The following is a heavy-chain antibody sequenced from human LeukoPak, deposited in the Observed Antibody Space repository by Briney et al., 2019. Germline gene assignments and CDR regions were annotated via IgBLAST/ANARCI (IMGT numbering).Heavy chain of an antibody. J-gene: IGHJ4*02. Sequence: GGSLRLSCAASGFTFSSHWMHWVRQAPGKGLVWASRINNDGSSTSYADFVKGRFTISRDNAKNTLYLQMNSLRAEDTAVYYCARLLGSTTSVDYWGQGTPVTVSS. D-gene: IGHD2/OR15-2a*01. V-gene: IGHV3-74*01. CDR2: INNDGSST. CDR3: ARLLGSTTSVDY. CDR1: GFTFSSHW.